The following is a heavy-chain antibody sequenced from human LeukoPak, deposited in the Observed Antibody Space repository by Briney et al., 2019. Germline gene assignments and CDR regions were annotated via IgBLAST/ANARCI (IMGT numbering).Heavy chain of an antibody. D-gene: IGHD3-3*01. V-gene: IGHV3-11*04. Sequence: GRSLRLSCAASGFTSSDYYMSWIRQAPGKGLEWVSYINSSGSTIYYADSLKGRFTISRDNAKNSLYLQMNSLRAEDTAVYYCARCSGRDFWRGFDPWGQGTLVTVSS. CDR3: ARCSGRDFWRGFDP. CDR2: INSSGSTI. CDR1: GFTSSDYY. J-gene: IGHJ5*02.